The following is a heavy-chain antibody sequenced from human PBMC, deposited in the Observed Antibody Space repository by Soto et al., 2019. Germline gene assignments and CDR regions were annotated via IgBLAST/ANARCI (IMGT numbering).Heavy chain of an antibody. V-gene: IGHV1-18*01. CDR1: GYTFTTYD. CDR2: ISTYNGNT. CDR3: AREWLDPAICGMDV. D-gene: IGHD5-18*01. Sequence: ASVKVSCKASGYTFTTYDISWVRQAPGQGLEWMGRISTYNGNTNYPQSLQGRLTMTTDTSTTTAYMELRSLRSDDTAVYYCAREWLDPAICGMDVWGQGTTVTVSS. J-gene: IGHJ6*02.